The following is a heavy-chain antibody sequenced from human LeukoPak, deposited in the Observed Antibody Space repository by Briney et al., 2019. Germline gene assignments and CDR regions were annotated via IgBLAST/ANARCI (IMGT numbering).Heavy chain of an antibody. Sequence: ASETLSLTCAVYGGSFSGYYWSWIRQPPEKGLEWIGYIYYSGSTNYNPSLKSRVTISVDTSKNQFSLKLSSVTAADTAVYYCARRRDLDWLLSEYYFDYWGQGTLVTVSS. J-gene: IGHJ4*02. D-gene: IGHD3-9*01. CDR2: IYYSGST. CDR1: GGSFSGYY. CDR3: ARRRDLDWLLSEYYFDY. V-gene: IGHV4-59*01.